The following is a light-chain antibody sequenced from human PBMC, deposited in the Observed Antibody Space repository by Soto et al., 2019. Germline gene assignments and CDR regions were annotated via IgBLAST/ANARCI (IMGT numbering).Light chain of an antibody. Sequence: QSAPTQPPSASGSPGQSVTISCTGSSSDVGGYNYVSWYQQHPGKAPKLMIYEVTKRPSGVPDRFSGSKSGNTASLTVSGLQAEDEADYYCSSYAGSNILLFGGGTKLTVL. J-gene: IGLJ3*02. CDR2: EVT. CDR3: SSYAGSNILL. V-gene: IGLV2-8*01. CDR1: SSDVGGYNY.